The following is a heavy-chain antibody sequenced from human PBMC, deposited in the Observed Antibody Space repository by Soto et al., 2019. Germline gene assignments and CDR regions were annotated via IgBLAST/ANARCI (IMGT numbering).Heavy chain of an antibody. D-gene: IGHD5-18*01. CDR3: AKYRAEDTAMPYGMDV. V-gene: IGHV3-30*18. CDR2: ISYDGSNK. J-gene: IGHJ6*02. Sequence: QVQLVESGGGVVQPGRSLRLSCAASGFTFSSYGMHWVRQAPGKGLEWVAVISYDGSNKYYADSVKGRFTISRDNSKKTLYLQMNSLRAEDTAVYYCAKYRAEDTAMPYGMDVWGQGTTVTVSS. CDR1: GFTFSSYG.